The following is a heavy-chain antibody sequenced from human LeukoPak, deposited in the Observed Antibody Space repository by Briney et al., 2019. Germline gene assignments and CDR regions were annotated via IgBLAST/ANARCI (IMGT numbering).Heavy chain of an antibody. CDR3: ARASTTFDD. CDR1: GGSITSYY. D-gene: IGHD1-14*01. V-gene: IGHV4-59*01. Sequence: PSETLSLTCSVSGGSITSYYWSWIRQPPAKGLEWIGHVSDGGRTNYSPSLRSRVSISVDTSKNQFSPKLNSVTAADTAVYFCARASTTFDDWGQGTLVTVSS. J-gene: IGHJ4*02. CDR2: VSDGGRT.